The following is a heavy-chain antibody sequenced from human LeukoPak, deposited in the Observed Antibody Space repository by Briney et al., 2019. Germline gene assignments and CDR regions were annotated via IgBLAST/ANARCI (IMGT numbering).Heavy chain of an antibody. CDR2: IGWNSGSI. CDR3: AKDIGAVAGTWFDP. Sequence: PGGSLRLSCAASGFSFDDYAMHWVRQAPGKGLEWVSGIGWNSGSIGYADSVKGRFTISRDNAKNSLYLQMNSLRAEDTALYYCAKDIGAVAGTWFDPWGQGTLVTVSS. V-gene: IGHV3-9*01. CDR1: GFSFDDYA. J-gene: IGHJ5*02. D-gene: IGHD6-19*01.